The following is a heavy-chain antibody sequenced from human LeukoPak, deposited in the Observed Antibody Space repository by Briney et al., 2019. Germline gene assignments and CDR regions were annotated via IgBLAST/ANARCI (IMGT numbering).Heavy chain of an antibody. CDR1: GFTFSNAW. Sequence: GGSLRLSCAASGFTFSNAWMSWVRQAPGKGLESVGRIKSKTDGGTTAYAAPSKGRFTISRDDSKNTPYLQMNSLKTEDTAVYYCTTDRFRSIVAGTFDYWGQGTLVTVSS. J-gene: IGHJ4*02. CDR3: TTDRFRSIVAGTFDY. CDR2: IKSKTDGGTT. D-gene: IGHD6-19*01. V-gene: IGHV3-15*01.